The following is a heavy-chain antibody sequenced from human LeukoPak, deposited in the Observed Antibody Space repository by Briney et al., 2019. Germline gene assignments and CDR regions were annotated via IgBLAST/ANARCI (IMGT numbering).Heavy chain of an antibody. CDR1: GGSISSCY. D-gene: IGHD3-22*01. Sequence: NTSETLSLTCTVSGGSISSCYWSWIRQPPGKGLEWIGYIYYSGSTNYNPSLKSRVTISVDTSKNQFSLKLSSVTAADTAVYYCARVIGYDSSGYYHMDAFDIWGQGTMVTVSS. CDR2: IYYSGST. V-gene: IGHV4-59*12. J-gene: IGHJ3*02. CDR3: ARVIGYDSSGYYHMDAFDI.